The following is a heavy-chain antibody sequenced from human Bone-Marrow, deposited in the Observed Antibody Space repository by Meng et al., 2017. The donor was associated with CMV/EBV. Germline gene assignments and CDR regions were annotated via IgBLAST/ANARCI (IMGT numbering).Heavy chain of an antibody. CDR3: ARWSKVVVPAAQDDYYYYGMDV. J-gene: IGHJ6*02. CDR1: GFTFSDYY. CDR2: ISSSGSTI. V-gene: IGHV3-11*01. Sequence: GGSLRLSCAASGFTFSDYYMSWIRQAPEKGLEWVSYISSSGSTIYYADSVKGQFTISRDNAKNSMYMQMNSLKAEDTTVYYWARWSKVVVPAAQDDYYYYGMDVWGQGTTVTVSS. D-gene: IGHD2-2*01.